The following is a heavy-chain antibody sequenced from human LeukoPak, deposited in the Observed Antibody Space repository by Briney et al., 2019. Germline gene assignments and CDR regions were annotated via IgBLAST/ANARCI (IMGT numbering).Heavy chain of an antibody. Sequence: PGGSLRLSCAASGFTFFNYAMSWVRQSPGKGLEWVSIISGSGGNTNYADSVKGRFTISRDNSNNTLYLQMNSLRAEDTAVYYCAKDPSYCSGGTCYTSRYYGMDVWGQGTTVTVSS. D-gene: IGHD2-15*01. J-gene: IGHJ6*02. CDR1: GFTFFNYA. CDR3: AKDPSYCSGGTCYTSRYYGMDV. CDR2: ISGSGGNT. V-gene: IGHV3-23*01.